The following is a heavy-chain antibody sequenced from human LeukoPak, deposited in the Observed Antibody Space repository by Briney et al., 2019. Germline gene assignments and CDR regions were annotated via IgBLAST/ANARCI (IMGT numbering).Heavy chain of an antibody. D-gene: IGHD2-2*02. Sequence: ASVKVSCKASGYTFTGYYMHWVRQAPGQGLEWMGWINPNSGGTNYAQKFQGRVTMTRDTPISTAYMELSRLRSDDTAVYYCARVGGGYCSSTSCYTWDSWGQGTLVTVPS. CDR1: GYTFTGYY. CDR2: INPNSGGT. J-gene: IGHJ4*02. CDR3: ARVGGGYCSSTSCYTWDS. V-gene: IGHV1-2*02.